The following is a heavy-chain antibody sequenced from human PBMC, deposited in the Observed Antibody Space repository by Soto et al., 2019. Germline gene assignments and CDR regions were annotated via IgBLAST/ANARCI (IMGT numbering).Heavy chain of an antibody. Sequence: SFAPCSLTFRGYLMHWVRQAPGKGLVWVSRINSDGISTFYADSVKGRFTISRDNAKNTLYLQMHGLRAEDTAVYYCALVVNFWGQGTLVSDS. CDR2: INSDGIST. V-gene: IGHV3-74*01. J-gene: IGHJ4*02. CDR1: SLTFRGYL. D-gene: IGHD2-21*01. CDR3: ALVVNF.